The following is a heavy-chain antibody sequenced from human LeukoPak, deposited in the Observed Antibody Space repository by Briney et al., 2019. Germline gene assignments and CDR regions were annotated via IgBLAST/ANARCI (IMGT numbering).Heavy chain of an antibody. V-gene: IGHV4-4*07. J-gene: IGHJ4*02. Sequence: SETLSLTCTVSGGSISSYYWSWIRQPAGKGLEWIGRIYTSGSTNYNPSLKSRVTMSVDTSKNQFSLNLSSMTAADAAVYYCPSQAATGNYFDQWGQGTLVTVSS. CDR3: PSQAATGNYFDQ. CDR1: GGSISSYY. D-gene: IGHD6-13*01. CDR2: IYTSGST.